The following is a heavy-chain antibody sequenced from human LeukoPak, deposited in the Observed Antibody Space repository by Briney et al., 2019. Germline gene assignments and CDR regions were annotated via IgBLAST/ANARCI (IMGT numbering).Heavy chain of an antibody. Sequence: PGGSLRLSCAASGFTFSSYEMNWVRQAPGKGLEWVSYISNSGSTIYYADSVKGRFTISRDNSKNTLFLQMNSLRAEDTAVYYCAKRGDGSGWYYFDYWGQGTLVSVSS. D-gene: IGHD6-19*01. J-gene: IGHJ4*02. CDR3: AKRGDGSGWYYFDY. CDR2: ISNSGSTI. CDR1: GFTFSSYE. V-gene: IGHV3-48*03.